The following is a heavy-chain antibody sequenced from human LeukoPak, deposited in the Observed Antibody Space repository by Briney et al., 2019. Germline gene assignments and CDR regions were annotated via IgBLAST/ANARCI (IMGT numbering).Heavy chain of an antibody. CDR3: ARGLSSPKYYYYYYMDV. Sequence: ASVKVSCKASGYTFTGYYMHWVRQAPGQGLEWMGWINPNSGNTGYAQKFQGRVTMTRNTSISTAYMELSSLRSEDTAVYYCARGLSSPKYYYYYYMDVWGKGTTVTISS. J-gene: IGHJ6*03. CDR2: INPNSGNT. V-gene: IGHV1-8*02. D-gene: IGHD6-19*01. CDR1: GYTFTGYY.